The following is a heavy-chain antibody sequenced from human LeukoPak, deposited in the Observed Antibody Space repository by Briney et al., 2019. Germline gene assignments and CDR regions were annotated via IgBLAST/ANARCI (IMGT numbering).Heavy chain of an antibody. Sequence: SQTLSLTCTVSGGSISSGDYYWSWIRQPPGKGLEWIGEINHSGSTNYNPSLKSRVTISVDTSKNQFSLKLSSVTAADTAVYYCARGGLNYYGSGSYRKYNWFDPWAREPWSPSPQ. CDR2: INHSGST. J-gene: IGHJ5*02. D-gene: IGHD3-10*01. CDR3: ARGGLNYYGSGSYRKYNWFDP. V-gene: IGHV4-30-4*08. CDR1: GGSISSGDYY.